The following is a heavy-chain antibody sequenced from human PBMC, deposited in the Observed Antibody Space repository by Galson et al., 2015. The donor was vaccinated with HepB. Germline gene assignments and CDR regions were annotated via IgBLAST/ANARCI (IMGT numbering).Heavy chain of an antibody. CDR1: GYTFTGYY. V-gene: IGHV1-2*02. Sequence: SVKVSCKASGYTFTGYYMHWVRQAPGQGLEWMGWINPNSGGTNYAQKFQGRVTMTGDTSISTAYMELSRLRSDDTAVYYCARDIRRGGIAAAGTLSLGYWGQGTLVTVSS. J-gene: IGHJ4*02. CDR2: INPNSGGT. D-gene: IGHD6-13*01. CDR3: ARDIRRGGIAAAGTLSLGY.